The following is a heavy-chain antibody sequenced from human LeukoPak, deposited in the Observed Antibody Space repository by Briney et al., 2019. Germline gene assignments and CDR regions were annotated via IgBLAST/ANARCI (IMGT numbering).Heavy chain of an antibody. V-gene: IGHV3-23*01. CDR3: ARVMVRGVIIRDYYYYYMDV. Sequence: GGSLRLSCAASGFTFSSYAMSWVRQAPGKGLEWISAISGRGGSTYYADSVKGRFTISRDNSKNTLYLQMNSLRAEDTAVYYCARVMVRGVIIRDYYYYYMDVWGKGTTVTVSS. CDR2: ISGRGGST. J-gene: IGHJ6*03. CDR1: GFTFSSYA. D-gene: IGHD3-10*01.